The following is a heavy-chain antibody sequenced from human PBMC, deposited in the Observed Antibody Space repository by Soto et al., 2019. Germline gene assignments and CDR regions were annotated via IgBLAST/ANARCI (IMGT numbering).Heavy chain of an antibody. J-gene: IGHJ5*02. CDR1: GGSISSGDYY. Sequence: PSETLSLTCTVSGGSISSGDYYWSWIRQHPGKGLEWIGYIHNSGTTYYIPPLKSRVAMTVDTSKNQLPLKLTSVTAADTAVYYCARGVTFGGVIAPRFDPWGQGTLVTVSS. V-gene: IGHV4-31*03. CDR3: ARGVTFGGVIAPRFDP. CDR2: IHNSGTT. D-gene: IGHD3-16*02.